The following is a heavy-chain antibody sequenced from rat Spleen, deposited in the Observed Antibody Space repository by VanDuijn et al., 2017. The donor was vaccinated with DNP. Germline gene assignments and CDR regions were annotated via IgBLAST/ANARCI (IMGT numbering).Heavy chain of an antibody. D-gene: IGHD1-12*02. J-gene: IGHJ2*01. CDR2: ISTSGSRT. CDR1: GFIFSNYY. Sequence: EVKLVESGGGLVQPGSSLKLSCAASGFIFSNYYMAWVRQAPKKGLEWVATISTSGSRTYYPDSVKGRFTISRDNAKSSLYLQMNSLKSEDTATYYCARHSIYYYDGSYYYPFDYWGQGVMVTVSS. CDR3: ARHSIYYYDGSYYYPFDY. V-gene: IGHV5-25*01.